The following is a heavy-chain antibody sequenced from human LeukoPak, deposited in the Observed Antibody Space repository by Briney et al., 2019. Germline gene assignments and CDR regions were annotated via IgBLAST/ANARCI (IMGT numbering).Heavy chain of an antibody. J-gene: IGHJ4*02. V-gene: IGHV3-23*01. D-gene: IGHD7-27*01. CDR2: ISGNGGGT. Sequence: GGSLRLSCAASGFSLRSYGMSWVGQAPGKGLEWVSAISGNGGGTYYAASVKGRFTISTDNSKSTLYLQMTNLRAEDTAVYYCAKDLAWGLDYWGQGTPVTVSS. CDR1: GFSLRSYG. CDR3: AKDLAWGLDY.